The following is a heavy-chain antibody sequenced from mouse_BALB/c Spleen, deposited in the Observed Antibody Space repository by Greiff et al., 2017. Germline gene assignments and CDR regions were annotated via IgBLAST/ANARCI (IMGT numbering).Heavy chain of an antibody. Sequence: QVQLQQSAAELARPGASVKMSCKASGYTFTSYTMHWVKQRPGQGLEWIGYINPSSGYTEYNQKFKDKTTLTADKSSSTAYMQLSSLTSEDSAVYYCAREGGGYPHAMDYWGQGTSVTVSS. V-gene: IGHV1-4*02. J-gene: IGHJ4*01. CDR2: INPSSGYT. D-gene: IGHD2-2*01. CDR3: AREGGGYPHAMDY. CDR1: GYTFTSYT.